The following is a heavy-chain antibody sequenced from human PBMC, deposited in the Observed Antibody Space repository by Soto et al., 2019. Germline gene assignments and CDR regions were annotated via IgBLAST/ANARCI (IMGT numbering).Heavy chain of an antibody. CDR2: IYYSGST. D-gene: IGHD6-25*01. Sequence: SETLSLTCSVSGGSISSVGHYWTWILQQPGKGLEWIGYIYYSGSTDYNPSLNSRVTISVDRSKNQFSLNLSSVTAADTAIYYCARESGGYDSSTRYGLDVWGQGTTVTVS. J-gene: IGHJ6*02. CDR1: GGSISSVGHY. V-gene: IGHV4-31*03. CDR3: ARESGGYDSSTRYGLDV.